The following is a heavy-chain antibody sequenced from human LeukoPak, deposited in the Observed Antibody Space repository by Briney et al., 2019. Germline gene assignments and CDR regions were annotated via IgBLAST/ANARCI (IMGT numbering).Heavy chain of an antibody. CDR1: GGSFSGYY. Sequence: SETLSLTCAVYGGSFSGYYWSWIRQPPGKGLEWIGEINHSGSTNYNPSLKSRVTISVDTSKNQFSLKLSSVTAADTAVYYCASRFVLLWFGETQFDYWDQGTLVTVSS. V-gene: IGHV4-34*01. CDR3: ASRFVLLWFGETQFDY. D-gene: IGHD3-10*01. J-gene: IGHJ4*02. CDR2: INHSGST.